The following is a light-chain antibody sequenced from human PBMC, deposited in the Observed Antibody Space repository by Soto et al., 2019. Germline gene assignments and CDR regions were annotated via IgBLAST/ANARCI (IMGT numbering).Light chain of an antibody. CDR1: SSDVAGYRY. CDR3: CSYAGSHTKYV. Sequence: CVLTQPASASGTSGQSVTIYCTGTSSDVAGYRYVSWYQQHPGKAPKVIIYDVTRRPSGVPDRFSGSKSGNAASLTISGLQAEDEADYYCCSYAGSHTKYVFGSGTKVTVL. J-gene: IGLJ1*01. CDR2: DVT. V-gene: IGLV2-11*01.